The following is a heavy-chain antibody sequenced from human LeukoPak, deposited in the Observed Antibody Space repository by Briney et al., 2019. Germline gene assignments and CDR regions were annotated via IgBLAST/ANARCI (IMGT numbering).Heavy chain of an antibody. J-gene: IGHJ4*02. D-gene: IGHD2-2*01. V-gene: IGHV3-73*01. CDR2: IRSKANSYAT. Sequence: PGGSLRLSCAASGFTFSGSAMHWVRQASGKGLEWVGRIRSKANSYATAYAASVKGRFTISRDDSKNTAYLQMNSLKTEDTAVYYCTRHCSSTSCTDYWGQGTLVTVSS. CDR3: TRHCSSTSCTDY. CDR1: GFTFSGSA.